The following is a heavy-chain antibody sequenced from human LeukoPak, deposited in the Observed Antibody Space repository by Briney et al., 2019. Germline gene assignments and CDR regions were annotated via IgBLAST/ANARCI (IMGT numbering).Heavy chain of an antibody. D-gene: IGHD2-2*01. Sequence: GGSLRLSCAASGFTFSSYSMNWVRQAPGKGLEWVSSITSSSSYMSYADSVKGRFTISRDNAKNSLYLQMNSLRAEDTAVYYCARGDRDLYCSSTSCYPVLGGQGTLVTVSS. CDR3: ARGDRDLYCSSTSCYPVL. CDR2: ITSSSSYM. V-gene: IGHV3-21*01. J-gene: IGHJ4*02. CDR1: GFTFSSYS.